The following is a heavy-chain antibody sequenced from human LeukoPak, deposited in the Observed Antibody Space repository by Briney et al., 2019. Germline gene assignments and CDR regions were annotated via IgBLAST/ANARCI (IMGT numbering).Heavy chain of an antibody. CDR1: GFTFSAYV. D-gene: IGHD2-8*02. CDR3: VRDGGYTGGWTYGAGDY. V-gene: IGHV3-30*04. CDR2: ISNDGNEK. J-gene: IGHJ4*01. Sequence: PGGSLRLSCEASGFTFSAYVMHWVHQAPGKGLECVAVISNDGNEKYYADSVKGRFSISRDNSRNTLYLQMSSLRTEDTAVYYCVRDGGYTGGWTYGAGDYWGQGTLVTVSS.